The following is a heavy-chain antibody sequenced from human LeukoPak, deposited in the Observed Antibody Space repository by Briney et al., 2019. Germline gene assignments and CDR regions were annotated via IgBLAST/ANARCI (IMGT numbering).Heavy chain of an antibody. V-gene: IGHV3-74*01. D-gene: IGHD2-15*01. Sequence: GGPLRLSCSAWWFNFRTYWLHWVRQVPGRGVVWVSRMKTDGRNIGYADSVKGRFTISRDNAKNTLYLQMNSLRAEDTAVYYCARENWYLDNWGQGTLVTVSS. CDR1: WFNFRTYW. J-gene: IGHJ4*02. CDR3: ARENWYLDN. CDR2: MKTDGRNI.